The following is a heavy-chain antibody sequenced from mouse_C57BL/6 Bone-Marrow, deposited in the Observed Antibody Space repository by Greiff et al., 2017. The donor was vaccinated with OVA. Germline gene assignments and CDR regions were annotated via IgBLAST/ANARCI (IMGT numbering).Heavy chain of an antibody. CDR2: IDPSDSYT. CDR3: ASYGSSPHYYAMDY. J-gene: IGHJ4*01. D-gene: IGHD1-1*01. Sequence: VQLQQPGAELVMPGASVKLSCKASGYTFTSYWMHWVKQRPGQGLEWIGEIDPSDSYTNSNQKFKGKSTLTVDKSSSTAYMQLSSLTSEDSAVYYCASYGSSPHYYAMDYWGQGTSVTVSS. V-gene: IGHV1-69*01. CDR1: GYTFTSYW.